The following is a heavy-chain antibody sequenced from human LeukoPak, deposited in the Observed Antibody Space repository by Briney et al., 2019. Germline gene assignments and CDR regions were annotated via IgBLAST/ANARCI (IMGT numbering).Heavy chain of an antibody. J-gene: IGHJ6*03. Sequence: ETLSLTCTVSGASISSGDYLWSWIRQPPGMGLEWIGNIYYSGSTNYNASLKSRVTISVDTSKNQFSLKLSSVTAADTAVYYCARAYDFYYYYYMDVWGKGTTVTVSS. CDR3: ARAYDFYYYYYMDV. V-gene: IGHV4-61*08. CDR2: IYYSGST. D-gene: IGHD3-3*01. CDR1: GASISSGDYL.